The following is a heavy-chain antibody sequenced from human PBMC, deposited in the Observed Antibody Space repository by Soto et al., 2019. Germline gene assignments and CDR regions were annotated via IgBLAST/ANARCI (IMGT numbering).Heavy chain of an antibody. CDR1: GFSFRDYG. Sequence: EVQLLEAGGGLVQPGGSLRLSCAASGFSFRDYGMSWVRQAPGKGLEWLAAIIGIGDTAYYADSVRGRLTISRDNSKNTLYLQLNDLGADDTAIYYCAKDYDYGDSLPFDYWGQGTLVTVSS. V-gene: IGHV3-23*01. CDR3: AKDYDYGDSLPFDY. D-gene: IGHD4-17*01. CDR2: IIGIGDTA. J-gene: IGHJ4*02.